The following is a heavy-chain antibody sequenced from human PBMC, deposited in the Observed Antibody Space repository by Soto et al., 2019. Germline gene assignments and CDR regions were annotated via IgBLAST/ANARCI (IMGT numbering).Heavy chain of an antibody. CDR1: GGFVSSSSYS. J-gene: IGHJ6*02. D-gene: IGHD2-2*03. CDR2: MYSCENT. CDR3: ARHNGDCIITNCHGYYGRDV. Sequence: PETLSLTCSVSGGFVSSSSYSWGWFRHSPGKGLEWIGTMYSCENTYYNPSLLSRVTISVDTSKNECSLRLSSVTAADTAVYYCARHNGDCIITNCHGYYGRDVWRQGTTITVS. V-gene: IGHV4-39*01.